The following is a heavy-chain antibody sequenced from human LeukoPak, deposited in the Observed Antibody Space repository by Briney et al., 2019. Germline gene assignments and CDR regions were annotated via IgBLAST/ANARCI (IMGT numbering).Heavy chain of an antibody. CDR2: IRSKAYGGTT. CDR1: GFTFGDYA. D-gene: IGHD1-26*01. Sequence: GGSLRLSCTASGFTFGDYAMSWVRQAPGKGLEWVGFIRSKAYGGTTEYAASVKGRFTISRDDSKSIAYLQMNSLKTEDTAVYYCTSGIVGASGIWGQGTMVTVSS. CDR3: TSGIVGASGI. J-gene: IGHJ3*02. V-gene: IGHV3-49*04.